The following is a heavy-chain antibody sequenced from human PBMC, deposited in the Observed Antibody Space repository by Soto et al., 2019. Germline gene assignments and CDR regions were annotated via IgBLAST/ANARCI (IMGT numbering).Heavy chain of an antibody. V-gene: IGHV3-23*01. Sequence: EVQLLESGGGLVQPGGSLRLSCVASGFTFSRYALTWVRQAPGRGLEWVSSITGSGAGTDYADSVRGRFTISRDNSEHTLYLQMNSLRAEDTALYYCARDPNGDYVGAFDDWGQGTLVTVSS. J-gene: IGHJ4*02. CDR3: ARDPNGDYVGAFDD. D-gene: IGHD4-17*01. CDR1: GFTFSRYA. CDR2: ITGSGAGT.